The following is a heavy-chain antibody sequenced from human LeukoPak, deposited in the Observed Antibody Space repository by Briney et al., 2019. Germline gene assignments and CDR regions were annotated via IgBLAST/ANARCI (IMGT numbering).Heavy chain of an antibody. J-gene: IGHJ5*02. D-gene: IGHD5-18*01. CDR1: GFTFISCA. Sequence: GGSLRLSCAASGFTFISCAMSWVRQAPGKGLEWVSVISGGGYSTYYADSVKGRFTISRDNSKNTLFLQMSSLRAEDTAVYYCAKHRHSDAAMVNDWFDTWGQGTQVTVSS. CDR2: ISGGGYST. CDR3: AKHRHSDAAMVNDWFDT. V-gene: IGHV3-23*01.